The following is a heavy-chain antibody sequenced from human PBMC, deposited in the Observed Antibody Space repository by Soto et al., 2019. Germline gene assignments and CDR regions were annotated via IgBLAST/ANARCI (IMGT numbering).Heavy chain of an antibody. CDR2: IIPIFGTA. D-gene: IGHD3-10*01. CDR3: AREKGYGSGSYYNDWFDP. CDR1: GGTFSSYA. V-gene: IGHV1-69*01. J-gene: IGHJ5*02. Sequence: QVQLVQSGAEVKKPGSSVKVSCKASGGTFSSYAISWVRQAPGQGLEWMGGIIPIFGTANYAQKFQGRVTITADESTSTAYMELSSLRSEDTAVYYCAREKGYGSGSYYNDWFDPWGQGTLVTVSS.